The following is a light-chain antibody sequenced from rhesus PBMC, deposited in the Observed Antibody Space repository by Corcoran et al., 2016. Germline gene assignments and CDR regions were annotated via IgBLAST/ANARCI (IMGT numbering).Light chain of an antibody. CDR1: QTISSY. V-gene: IGKV1-44*02. J-gene: IGKJ2*01. CDR3: QRRISHPYS. Sequence: DIQMTQSPSSLSASVGDRVTITCCASQTISSYLAWYQQKPGKVPNLLNYVASCLESGVPSRFSGSGSGTEFTLPISSLQPEDFATYYCQRRISHPYSFGQGTKVEIK. CDR2: VAS.